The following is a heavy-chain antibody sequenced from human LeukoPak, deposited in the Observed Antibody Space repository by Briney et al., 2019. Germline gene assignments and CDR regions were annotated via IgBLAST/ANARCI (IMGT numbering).Heavy chain of an antibody. Sequence: SVKVSCKASGGTFTSYAISWVRQAPGQGLEWMGGIIPIFGTAKYAQNFQGRVTITADESTSTAYMELSSLRYEDTAVYYCASPPYYDGSGYWSGFDYWGQGTLVTVSS. CDR1: GGTFTSYA. CDR3: ASPPYYDGSGYWSGFDY. J-gene: IGHJ4*02. V-gene: IGHV1-69*13. CDR2: IIPIFGTA. D-gene: IGHD2-15*01.